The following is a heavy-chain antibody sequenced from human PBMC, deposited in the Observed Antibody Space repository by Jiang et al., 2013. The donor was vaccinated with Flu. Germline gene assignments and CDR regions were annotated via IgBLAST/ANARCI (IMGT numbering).Heavy chain of an antibody. D-gene: IGHD4-17*01. J-gene: IGHJ4*02. CDR3: ARGDYGDYPFDY. Sequence: NWVRQAPGKGLEWVSSISSSSSYIYYADSVKGRFTISRDNAKNSLYLQMNSLRAEDTAVYYCARGDYGDYPFDYWGQGTLVTVSS. CDR2: ISSSSSYI. V-gene: IGHV3-21*01.